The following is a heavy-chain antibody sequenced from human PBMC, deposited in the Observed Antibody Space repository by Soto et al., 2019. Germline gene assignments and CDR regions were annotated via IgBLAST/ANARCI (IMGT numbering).Heavy chain of an antibody. V-gene: IGHV4-61*03. Sequence: SETLSLTCSVSGSPVRSSNYYWTWIRQPPGKEPEWIGYIYYTGSTNYDPSLKSRVTISLDTSKNHFSLKLSSVTAADTAVYYCATERSFDSHGYLVDSWGQGTLVTVSS. D-gene: IGHD5-18*01. CDR1: GSPVRSSNYY. CDR2: IYYTGST. J-gene: IGHJ4*02. CDR3: ATERSFDSHGYLVDS.